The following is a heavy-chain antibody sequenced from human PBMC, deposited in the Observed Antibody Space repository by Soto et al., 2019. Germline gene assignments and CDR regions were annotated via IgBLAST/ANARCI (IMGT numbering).Heavy chain of an antibody. CDR3: ARDLLRFEGAFDI. CDR2: SYSGGST. V-gene: IGHV3-66*01. CDR1: GFTVSSNY. J-gene: IGHJ3*02. Sequence: EVQLVESGGGLVQPGGSLRLSCAASGFTVSSNYMSWVRQAPGKGLVWVSVSYSGGSTYYADSVKGRFTISRDNAKNTLYLQMISLRAEDTAVYYCARDLLRFEGAFDIWGQGTMVTVSS. D-gene: IGHD3-3*01.